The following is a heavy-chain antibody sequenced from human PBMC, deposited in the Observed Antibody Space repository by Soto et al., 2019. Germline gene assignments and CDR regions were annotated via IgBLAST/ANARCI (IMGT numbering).Heavy chain of an antibody. J-gene: IGHJ5*02. CDR2: IYYSGST. CDR1: GGSVSSGSYY. CDR3: ARSITGTSSWFDP. V-gene: IGHV4-61*01. Sequence: TLSLTCTVSGGSVSSGSYYWSWIRQPPGKGLEWIGYIYYSGSTNYNPSLKSRVTISVDTSKNQFSLKLSSVTAADTAVYYCARSITGTSSWFDPWGQGTLVTVSS. D-gene: IGHD1-7*01.